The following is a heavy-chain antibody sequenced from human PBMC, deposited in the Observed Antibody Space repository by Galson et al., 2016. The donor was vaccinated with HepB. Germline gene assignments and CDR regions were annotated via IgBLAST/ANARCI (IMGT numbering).Heavy chain of an antibody. CDR2: IKDPIERKTEAETV. V-gene: IGHV3-15*01. Sequence: SLRLSCAASGFTFSDVWMSWVRQIPGKGLEWVARIKDPIERKTEAETVSYAAPVKGRFIISRDNSKSTLYLHMNSLKTEDTGLYYCATYGSGRKFDFWGQGTLVTVSS. CDR1: GFTFSDVW. D-gene: IGHD3-10*01. CDR3: ATYGSGRKFDF. J-gene: IGHJ4*02.